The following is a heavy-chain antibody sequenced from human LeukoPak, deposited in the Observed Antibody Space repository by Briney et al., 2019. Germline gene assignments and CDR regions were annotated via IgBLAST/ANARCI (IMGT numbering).Heavy chain of an antibody. Sequence: ASVKVSCKASGYTFTSYGISWVRQAPGQGLEWMGWISAYNGNTNYAQKLQGRVSMTTDTSTSTAYMELRSLRSDDTAVYYCARDWPYDIFTGYYDAFDIWGQETMVTVFS. V-gene: IGHV1-18*04. J-gene: IGHJ3*02. CDR2: ISAYNGNT. CDR1: GYTFTSYG. CDR3: ARDWPYDIFTGYYDAFDI. D-gene: IGHD3-9*01.